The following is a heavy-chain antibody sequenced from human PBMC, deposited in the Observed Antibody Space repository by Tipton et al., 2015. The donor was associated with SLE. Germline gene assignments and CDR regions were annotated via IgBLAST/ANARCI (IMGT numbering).Heavy chain of an antibody. CDR1: GGSISDGAYY. D-gene: IGHD6-13*01. J-gene: IGHJ2*01. CDR3: SRGRDSSSWFGWYFDL. CDR2: IYYTGAT. V-gene: IGHV4-31*03. Sequence: TLSLTCSVSGGSISDGAYYWSWIRQHPGKGLEWIGYIYYTGATYFNPSLESRVTMSVDTSENQFSLNLSSVTAADTAVYYCSRGRDSSSWFGWYFDLWGRGTLVTVSS.